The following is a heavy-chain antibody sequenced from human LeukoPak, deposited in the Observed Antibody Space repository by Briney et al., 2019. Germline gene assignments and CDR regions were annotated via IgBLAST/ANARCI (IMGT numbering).Heavy chain of an antibody. D-gene: IGHD6-13*01. CDR2: IKSKVNGETT. CDR1: GLIFSNAW. Sequence: GGSLRLSCAASGLIFSNAWMTWIRQAPGKGLEWVGRIKSKVNGETTDYGEPVQGRFTISRDDSKNTLYLQMNSLKTEDTAVYYCTTASGYSSSWYLRVFDYWGQGTLVTVSS. CDR3: TTASGYSSSWYLRVFDY. J-gene: IGHJ4*02. V-gene: IGHV3-15*01.